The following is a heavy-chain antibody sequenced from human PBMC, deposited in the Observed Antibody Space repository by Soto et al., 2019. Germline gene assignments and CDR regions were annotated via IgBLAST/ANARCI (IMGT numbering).Heavy chain of an antibody. CDR2: INHSGST. Sequence: PSETLSLTCAVYGGSFSGYYWSWIRQPPGKGLEWIGEINHSGSTNYNPSLKSRVTISVDTSKNQFSLKLSSVTAADTAVYYCARLASSSEYPATDDYWGQGTLVTVSS. CDR3: ARLASSSEYPATDDY. D-gene: IGHD6-6*01. J-gene: IGHJ4*02. V-gene: IGHV4-34*01. CDR1: GGSFSGYY.